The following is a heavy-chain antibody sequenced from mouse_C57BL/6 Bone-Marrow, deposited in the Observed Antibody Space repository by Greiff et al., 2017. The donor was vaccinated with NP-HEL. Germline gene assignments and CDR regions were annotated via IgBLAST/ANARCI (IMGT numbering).Heavy chain of an antibody. CDR2: GRNKANDYTT. Sequence: EVHLVESGGGLVQSGRSLRLSCATSGFTFSDFYMEWVRQAPGKGLEWIAEGRNKANDYTTEYSASVKGRFIVSRDTSQSILYLQMNALRAEDTAIYYCARESYYSNFYAMDYWGQVTSVTVSS. CDR1: GFTFSDFY. CDR3: ARESYYSNFYAMDY. V-gene: IGHV7-1*01. D-gene: IGHD2-5*01. J-gene: IGHJ4*01.